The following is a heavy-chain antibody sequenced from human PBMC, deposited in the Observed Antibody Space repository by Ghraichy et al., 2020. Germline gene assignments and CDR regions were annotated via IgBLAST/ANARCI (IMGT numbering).Heavy chain of an antibody. J-gene: IGHJ4*02. CDR1: GFTFSSYS. CDR3: ARDLSHDVDDYGDYARLLH. Sequence: GESLNISCAASGFTFSSYSMNWVRQAPGKGLEWVSYISSSSSTIYYADSVKGRFTISRDNAKNSLYLQMNSLRDEDTAVYYCARDLSHDVDDYGDYARLLHWGQGTLVTVSS. D-gene: IGHD4-17*01. V-gene: IGHV3-48*02. CDR2: ISSSSSTI.